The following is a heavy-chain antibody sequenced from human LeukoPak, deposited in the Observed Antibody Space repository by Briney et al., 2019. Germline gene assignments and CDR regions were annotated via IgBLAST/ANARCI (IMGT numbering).Heavy chain of an antibody. D-gene: IGHD2-2*01. CDR1: GFTFSSYS. J-gene: IGHJ4*02. Sequence: GGSLRLSCAASGFTFSSYSMNWVRQAPGKRLEWVSSINSSSSFIYYADSVKGRFTISRDNAKNSLYLQLNSLRAEDTAVYYCARDPPLGSCSTISCPHLDYWGQGTLVTVSS. V-gene: IGHV3-21*01. CDR3: ARDPPLGSCSTISCPHLDY. CDR2: INSSSSFI.